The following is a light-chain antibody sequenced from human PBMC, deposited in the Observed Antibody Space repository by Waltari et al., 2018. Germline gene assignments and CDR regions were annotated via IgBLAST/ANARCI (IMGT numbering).Light chain of an antibody. V-gene: IGKV1-39*01. Sequence: DIQMTQSPSSLSASVGDRATTTCRASHSIRSYLNWYQQKPGKAPKLLIYDASNLQSGVPSRFSGSGSGTDFTLTISRLQAEDFATYFCQQSYSTPLTFGGGAKVEIK. J-gene: IGKJ4*01. CDR1: HSIRSY. CDR3: QQSYSTPLT. CDR2: DAS.